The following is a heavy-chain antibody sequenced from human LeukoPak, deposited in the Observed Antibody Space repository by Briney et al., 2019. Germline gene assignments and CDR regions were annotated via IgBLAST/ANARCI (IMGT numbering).Heavy chain of an antibody. J-gene: IGHJ4*02. CDR3: AKGVGGLVPADLFDY. V-gene: IGHV3-23*01. CDR2: ISGSGGST. CDR1: GFTFSSYA. D-gene: IGHD2-2*01. Sequence: PGGSLRLSCAASGFTFSSYAMSWVRQAPGKGLEWVSAISGSGGSTYYADSVKGRFTISRDNPKNTLYLQMNSLRAEDTAVYYCAKGVGGLVPADLFDYWGQGTLVTVSS.